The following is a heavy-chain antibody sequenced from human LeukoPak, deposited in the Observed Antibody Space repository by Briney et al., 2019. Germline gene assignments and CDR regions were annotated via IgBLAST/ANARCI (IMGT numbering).Heavy chain of an antibody. CDR1: GYTFTGYY. V-gene: IGHV1-2*02. J-gene: IGHJ4*02. CDR2: INPNSGGT. CDR3: ARSDSSGWGEKEFDY. Sequence: ASVKVSCKASGYTFTGYYMHWVRQAPGQGLEWMGWINPNSGGTNYAQKFQGRVTMTRDTSISTAYMELSRLRSDDTAVYYCARSDSSGWGEKEFDYWGQGTPVTVSS. D-gene: IGHD3-22*01.